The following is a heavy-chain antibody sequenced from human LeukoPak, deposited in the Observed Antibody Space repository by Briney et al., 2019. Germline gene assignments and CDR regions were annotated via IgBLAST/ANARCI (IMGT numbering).Heavy chain of an antibody. D-gene: IGHD6-19*01. J-gene: IGHJ5*02. CDR2: IYYSGST. CDR1: GGSFSGYY. Sequence: PSETLSLTCAVYGGSFSGYYWSWIRQPPGKGLEWIGSIYYSGSTYHNPSLKSRVTISVDTSKNQFSLKLSSVTAADTAVYYCARQDNSGWYGLGWFDPWGQGTLVTVSS. V-gene: IGHV4-34*01. CDR3: ARQDNSGWYGLGWFDP.